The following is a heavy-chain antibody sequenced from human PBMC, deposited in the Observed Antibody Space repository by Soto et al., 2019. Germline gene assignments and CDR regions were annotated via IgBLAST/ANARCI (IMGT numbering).Heavy chain of an antibody. V-gene: IGHV4-59*12. J-gene: IGHJ4*02. D-gene: IGHD3-22*01. CDR1: GRSITSYY. CDR3: ARTYDSNGYANAFAS. CDR2: IYDNGIT. Sequence: QVVLQESGPGLVKPSETLSLTCSVSGRSITSYYWSWVRQPPGKGLGWIGYIYDNGITSQNPSLKSRVTMSADASQTQFSLKRKSVTGADTAVYYCARTYDSNGYANAFASWGQGILVTVTS.